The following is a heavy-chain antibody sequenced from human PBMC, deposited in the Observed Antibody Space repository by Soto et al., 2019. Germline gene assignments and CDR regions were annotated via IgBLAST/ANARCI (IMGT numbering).Heavy chain of an antibody. V-gene: IGHV4-4*07. Sequence: PSETLSLTCTVSGGSINTFYWSWVRQPAGKGLEWIGRIFSSGSTSFNPSLESRVAMSVDTSKNHVSLNLSSVTAEVMAVYYCAREGSYSAYNFAHGIQLWSFDFWGQGALVTVSS. CDR3: AREGSYSAYNFAHGIQLWSFDF. CDR2: IFSSGST. D-gene: IGHD5-12*01. CDR1: GGSINTFY. J-gene: IGHJ4*02.